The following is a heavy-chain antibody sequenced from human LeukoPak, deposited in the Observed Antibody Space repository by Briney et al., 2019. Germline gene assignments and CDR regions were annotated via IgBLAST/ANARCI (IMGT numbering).Heavy chain of an antibody. CDR1: GGAFSSYA. Sequence: SVKVSCKASGGAFSSYAISWVRQAPGQGLEWMGGIIPIFGTANYAQKFQGRVTITADKSTSTAYMELSSLRSEDTAVYHCASEDGYSSSWYYFDYWGQGTLVTVSS. V-gene: IGHV1-69*06. CDR3: ASEDGYSSSWYYFDY. D-gene: IGHD6-13*01. CDR2: IIPIFGTA. J-gene: IGHJ4*02.